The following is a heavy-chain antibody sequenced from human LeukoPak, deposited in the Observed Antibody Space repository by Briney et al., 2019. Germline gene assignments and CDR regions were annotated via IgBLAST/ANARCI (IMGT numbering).Heavy chain of an antibody. CDR1: GFTFSSYS. CDR2: ISSSSYI. CDR3: AREGRSYDSSGYLL. D-gene: IGHD3-22*01. V-gene: IGHV3-21*01. J-gene: IGHJ4*02. Sequence: GGSLRLSCAASGFTFSSYSMNWVRQAPGKGLEWVSSISSSSYIYYADSVKGRFTISRDNAKNSLYLQMNSLRAEDTAVYYCAREGRSYDSSGYLLWGQGTLVTVFS.